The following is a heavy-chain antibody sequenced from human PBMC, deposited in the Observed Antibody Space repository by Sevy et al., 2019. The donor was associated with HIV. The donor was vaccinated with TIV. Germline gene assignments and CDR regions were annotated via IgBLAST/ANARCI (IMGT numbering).Heavy chain of an antibody. CDR2: FDPEDGET. Sequence: ASVKVSCKVSGYTLTELSMHWVRQAPGKGLEWMGGFDPEDGETIYSQKFQGRVTMTEDTSTDTAYMELSSLRSEDTAVYYCATVGRAARRNGDYYYYYGMDVWGQGTTVTVSS. CDR1: GYTLTELS. D-gene: IGHD6-6*01. CDR3: ATVGRAARRNGDYYYYYGMDV. V-gene: IGHV1-24*01. J-gene: IGHJ6*02.